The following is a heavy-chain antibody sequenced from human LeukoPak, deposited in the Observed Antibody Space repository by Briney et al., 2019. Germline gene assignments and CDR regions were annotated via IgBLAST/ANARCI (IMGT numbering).Heavy chain of an antibody. Sequence: SETLSLTCAVYGGSFSGYYWSWIRRPPGKGLEWIGEINHSGSTNYNPSLKSRVTISVDTSKNQFSLKLSSVTAADTAVYYCARGLWIFGVVTHFDYWGQGTLVTVSS. J-gene: IGHJ4*02. D-gene: IGHD3-3*01. CDR1: GGSFSGYY. V-gene: IGHV4-34*01. CDR2: INHSGST. CDR3: ARGLWIFGVVTHFDY.